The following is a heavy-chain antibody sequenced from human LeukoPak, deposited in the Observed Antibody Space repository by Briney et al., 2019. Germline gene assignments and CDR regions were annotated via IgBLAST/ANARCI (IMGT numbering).Heavy chain of an antibody. CDR2: IIPIFGTA. CDR1: GGTFSSYA. Sequence: SVKVSCKASGGTFSSYAISWVRQAPGQGLEWMGGIIPIFGTANYAQKFQGRVTITADESTSTAYMELSSLRAEDTAVYYCASITYGSDWSVVGRGAFDIWGHGTMVTVSS. V-gene: IGHV1-69*13. D-gene: IGHD6-19*01. J-gene: IGHJ3*02. CDR3: ASITYGSDWSVVGRGAFDI.